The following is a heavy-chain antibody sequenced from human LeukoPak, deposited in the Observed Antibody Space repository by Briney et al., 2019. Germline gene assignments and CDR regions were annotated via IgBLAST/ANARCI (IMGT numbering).Heavy chain of an antibody. CDR1: GGSFSGYY. D-gene: IGHD6-6*01. J-gene: IGHJ6*03. V-gene: IGHV4-34*01. CDR3: ASLRYSSSRPNYYYYYMDV. Sequence: SETLSLTCAVYGGSFSGYYWSWIRQPPGKGLEWIGEINHSGSTNYNPSLKSRVTISVDTSKNQFSLKLSSMTAADTAVYYCASLRYSSSRPNYYYYYMDVWGKGTTVTVSS. CDR2: INHSGST.